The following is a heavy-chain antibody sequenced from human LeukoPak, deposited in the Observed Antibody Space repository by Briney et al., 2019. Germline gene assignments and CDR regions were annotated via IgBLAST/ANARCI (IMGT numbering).Heavy chain of an antibody. J-gene: IGHJ4*02. D-gene: IGHD6-19*01. CDR3: ARGGLVASFDY. CDR1: GGSISSYY. Sequence: KSSETLSLTCTVSGGSISSYYWSWIRQPPGKGLEWIGYIYYSGSTNYNPSLKSRVTISVDTSKNQFSLKLSSVTAADTAVYYCARGGLVASFDYWGQGTLVTVSS. V-gene: IGHV4-59*01. CDR2: IYYSGST.